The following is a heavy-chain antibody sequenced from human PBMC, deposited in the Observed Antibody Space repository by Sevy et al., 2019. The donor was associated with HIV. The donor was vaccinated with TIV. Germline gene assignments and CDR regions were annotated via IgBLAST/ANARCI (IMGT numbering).Heavy chain of an antibody. Sequence: SETLSLTCTVSGGSISSYYWSWIRQPAGKGLEWIRRIYTSGSTNYNPSLKSRVTMSVDTSKNQFSLKLSSVTAADTAAYYCAREYSSFYDNAGYYGMDVWGQGTTVTVSS. CDR2: IYTSGST. J-gene: IGHJ6*02. CDR3: AREYSSFYDNAGYYGMDV. V-gene: IGHV4-4*07. CDR1: GGSISSYY. D-gene: IGHD6-6*01.